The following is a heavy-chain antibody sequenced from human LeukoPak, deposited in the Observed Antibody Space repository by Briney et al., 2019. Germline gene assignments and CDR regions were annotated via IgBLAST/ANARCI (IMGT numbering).Heavy chain of an antibody. V-gene: IGHV3-66*01. CDR2: IYSDGST. D-gene: IGHD6-19*01. J-gene: IGHJ4*02. Sequence: GGSLRLSCAASGFTVRSNYMNWVRRAPGKGLEWDSVIYSDGSTYYADSVKGRFTISRDFSKNTLYLQMNSLRVEDTAVYYCARLTVSGQLDYWGQGTLVTVSS. CDR1: GFTVRSNY. CDR3: ARLTVSGQLDY.